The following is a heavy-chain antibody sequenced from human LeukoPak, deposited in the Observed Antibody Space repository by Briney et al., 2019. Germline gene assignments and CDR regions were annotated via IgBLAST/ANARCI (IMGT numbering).Heavy chain of an antibody. D-gene: IGHD3-22*01. CDR1: GFTFSSYA. CDR2: ISGSGGST. J-gene: IGHJ4*02. V-gene: IGHV3-23*01. CDR3: ARVVSSGLRHRGDYFDY. Sequence: GGSLRLSCAASGFTFSSYAMSWVRQAPGKGLEWVSAISGSGGSTYYADSVKGRFTISRDNSKNTLYLQMNSLRAEDMAVYYCARVVSSGLRHRGDYFDYWGQGTLVTVSS.